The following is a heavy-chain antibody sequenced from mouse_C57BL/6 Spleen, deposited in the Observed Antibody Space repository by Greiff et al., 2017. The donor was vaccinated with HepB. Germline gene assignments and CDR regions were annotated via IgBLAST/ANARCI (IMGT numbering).Heavy chain of an antibody. J-gene: IGHJ3*01. CDR1: GYTFTDYE. Sequence: QVQLQQSGAELVRPGASVTLSCKASGYTFTDYEMHWVKQTPVHGLEWIGAIDPETGGTAYNQKFKGKAILTADKSSSTAYMELRSLTSDDSAVYYCTDYYYGSSLAWFAYWGQGTLVTVSA. V-gene: IGHV1-15*01. CDR2: IDPETGGT. CDR3: TDYYYGSSLAWFAY. D-gene: IGHD1-1*01.